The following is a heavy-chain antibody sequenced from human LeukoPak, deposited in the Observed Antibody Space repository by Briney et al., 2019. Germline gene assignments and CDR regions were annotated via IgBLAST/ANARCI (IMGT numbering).Heavy chain of an antibody. D-gene: IGHD6-6*01. CDR1: GFTVNNNY. CDR3: ARSSYSSSSSV. Sequence: PGGSLRLSCAASGFTVNNNYMSWSRQAPGKGLEWVASINSDGSEGYYADVVKGRFTISRDNAKNSLYLQINSLRAEDTAVYYCARSSYSSSSSVWGQGTMVTVSS. V-gene: IGHV3-7*03. CDR2: INSDGSEG. J-gene: IGHJ3*01.